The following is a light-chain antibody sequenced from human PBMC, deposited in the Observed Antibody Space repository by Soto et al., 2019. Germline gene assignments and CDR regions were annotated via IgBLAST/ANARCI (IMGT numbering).Light chain of an antibody. CDR2: AAS. CDR1: QSISNH. Sequence: DIQMTQSPSSLSASVEDRVIITCRASQSISNHLNWYQQKPGKAPKLLILAASSLQSGVPSRFSGSRSGPDFTLTISSLQPEDFATYYCQQSYSSPPTFGQGTKVDIK. CDR3: QQSYSSPPT. J-gene: IGKJ1*01. V-gene: IGKV1-39*01.